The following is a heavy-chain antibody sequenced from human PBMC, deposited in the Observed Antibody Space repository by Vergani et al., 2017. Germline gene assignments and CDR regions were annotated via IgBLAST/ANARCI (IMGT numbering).Heavy chain of an antibody. CDR2: ISGSGGST. V-gene: IGHV3-23*04. J-gene: IGHJ2*01. CDR3: ARGHYGDYGGLWYFDL. Sequence: EVQLVESGGGLVQPGGSLRLSCAASGFTFSSYAMSWVRQAPGKGLEWVSAISGSGGSTYYADSVKGRFTISRDNAKNSLYLQMNSLRAEDTAVYYCARGHYGDYGGLWYFDLWGRGTLVTVSS. D-gene: IGHD4-17*01. CDR1: GFTFSSYA.